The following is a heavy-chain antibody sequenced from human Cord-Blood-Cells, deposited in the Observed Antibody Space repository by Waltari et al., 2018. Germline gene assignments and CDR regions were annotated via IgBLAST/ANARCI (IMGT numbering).Heavy chain of an antibody. J-gene: IGHJ4*02. D-gene: IGHD2-2*01. CDR3: ARGGIVVVPAAIYTFDY. Sequence: QLQLQQWGAGLLKPSETLSLTCAVYGGSFSGYYWSWIGQPPGKGLEWIGEINHSGSTNYTPSLKSRVTISVDTSKNQFSLKLSSVTAADTAVYYCARGGIVVVPAAIYTFDYWGQGTLVTVSS. V-gene: IGHV4-34*01. CDR1: GGSFSGYY. CDR2: INHSGST.